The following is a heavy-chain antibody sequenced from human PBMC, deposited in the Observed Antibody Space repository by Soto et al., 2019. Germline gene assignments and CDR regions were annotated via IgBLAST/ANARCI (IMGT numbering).Heavy chain of an antibody. CDR2: TYITGDT. Sequence: SETLSLTCSVSGDSISSYYWSWIRQSAGKGLEWIGRTYITGDTKYNPSLKSRVTMSLDASKKQLSLKLSSVTAAETAVYYCAREYTETVDGPTPFYFDYWGQGTPVTVSS. CDR3: AREYTETVDGPTPFYFDY. J-gene: IGHJ4*02. D-gene: IGHD6-19*01. CDR1: GDSISSYY. V-gene: IGHV4-4*07.